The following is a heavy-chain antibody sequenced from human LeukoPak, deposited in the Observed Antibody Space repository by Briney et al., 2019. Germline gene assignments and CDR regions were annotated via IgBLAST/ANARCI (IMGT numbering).Heavy chain of an antibody. V-gene: IGHV4-39*07. D-gene: IGHD3-22*01. Sequence: PSETLSLTCTVSGGSISSSSYYWGWIRQPPGKGLEWIGEIYHSGSTNYNPSLKSRVTISVDKSKNQFSLKLSSVTAADTAVYYCARDPADSSGTYWYFDLWGRGTLVTVSS. J-gene: IGHJ2*01. CDR2: IYHSGST. CDR1: GGSISSSSYY. CDR3: ARDPADSSGTYWYFDL.